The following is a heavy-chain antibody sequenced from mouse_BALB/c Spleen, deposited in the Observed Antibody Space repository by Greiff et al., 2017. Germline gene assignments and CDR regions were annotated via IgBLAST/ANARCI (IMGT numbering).Heavy chain of an antibody. V-gene: IGHV14-4*02. J-gene: IGHJ2*01. Sequence: EVQLQQSGAELVRSGASVKLSCTASGFNIKDYYMHWVKQRPEQGLEWIGWIDPENGDTEYAPKFQGKATMTADSSSNTAYLQLSSLTSEDTAVYYCNAVYDYFDYWGQGTTLTVSS. CDR3: NAVYDYFDY. D-gene: IGHD2-3*01. CDR1: GFNIKDYY. CDR2: IDPENGDT.